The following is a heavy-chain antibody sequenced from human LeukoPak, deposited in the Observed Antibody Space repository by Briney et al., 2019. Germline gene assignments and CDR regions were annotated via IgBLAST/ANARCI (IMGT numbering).Heavy chain of an antibody. D-gene: IGHD6-13*01. CDR3: ARGRYSSSRALGY. CDR1: GGSFSGYY. J-gene: IGHJ4*02. Sequence: SETLSLTCAVYGGSFSGYYWSWIRQPPGKGLEWIGEIYHSGSTNYNPSLKSRVTISVDTSKNRFSLKLSSVTAADTAVYYCARGRYSSSRALGYWGQGTLVTVSS. CDR2: IYHSGST. V-gene: IGHV4-34*01.